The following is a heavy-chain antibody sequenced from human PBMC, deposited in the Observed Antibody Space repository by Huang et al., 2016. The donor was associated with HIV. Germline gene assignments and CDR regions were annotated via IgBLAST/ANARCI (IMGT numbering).Heavy chain of an antibody. D-gene: IGHD3-22*01. Sequence: QVQLVQSGAEVKKPGSSVKVSCKAYGGTFSSYAISWVRQAPGQGLEWMGAIIPIFGTANYAQNFQVRVTITADESTSTAYMELSSLRSEDTAVYYCARARGYYDSSVSYYFDYWGQGTLVTVSS. CDR1: GGTFSSYA. CDR2: IIPIFGTA. J-gene: IGHJ4*02. CDR3: ARARGYYDSSVSYYFDY. V-gene: IGHV1-69*13.